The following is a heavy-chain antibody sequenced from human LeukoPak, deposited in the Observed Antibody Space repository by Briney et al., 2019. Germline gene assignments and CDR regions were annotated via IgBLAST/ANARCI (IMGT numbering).Heavy chain of an antibody. Sequence: GGSLRLSCAASGFTFRSYWMHWVRQVPGKGLVWVSLINSDGTTSHADSVKGRFTISRDNAKNTLYLQMNNLRAEDTAVYYCARSAADAFDYWGQGTLVTVSS. V-gene: IGHV3-74*01. J-gene: IGHJ4*02. CDR3: ARSAADAFDY. CDR2: INSDGTT. CDR1: GFTFRSYW.